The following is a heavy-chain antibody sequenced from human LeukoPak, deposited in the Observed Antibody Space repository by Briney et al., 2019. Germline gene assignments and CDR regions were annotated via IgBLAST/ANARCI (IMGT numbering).Heavy chain of an antibody. V-gene: IGHV3-9*01. D-gene: IGHD6-13*01. CDR2: ISWNSGSI. CDR1: GFTFDDYA. J-gene: IGHJ4*02. Sequence: PGGSLRLSCAASGFTFDDYAMHWVRQAPGKGLEWVSGISWNSGSIGYADSVKGRFTISRDNAKNSLYLQMNSLRAEDTALYYCAKDIQVRPYSSSPSSFDYWGQGTLVTVSS. CDR3: AKDIQVRPYSSSPSSFDY.